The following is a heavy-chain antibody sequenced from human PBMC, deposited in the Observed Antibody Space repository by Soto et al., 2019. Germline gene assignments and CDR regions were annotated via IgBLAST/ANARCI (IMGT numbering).Heavy chain of an antibody. CDR3: ARGSQRYYDFWSGPSVKYYYYYGMDV. D-gene: IGHD3-3*01. CDR2: ISAYNGNT. Sequence: ASVKVSCKGSCYTFTSYGISWVRQAPGQGLEWMGWISAYNGNTNYAQKRQGRVTMTTDTSTSTAYMELRSLRSDDTAVYYCARGSQRYYDFWSGPSVKYYYYYGMDVWGQGTTVTVCS. CDR1: CYTFTSYG. J-gene: IGHJ6*01. V-gene: IGHV1-18*04.